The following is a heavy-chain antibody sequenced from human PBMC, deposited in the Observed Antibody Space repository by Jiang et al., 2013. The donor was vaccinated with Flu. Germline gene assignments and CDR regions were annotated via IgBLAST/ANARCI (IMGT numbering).Heavy chain of an antibody. V-gene: IGHV6-1*01. CDR1: SSNSAA. CDR2: TYYRSKWYN. Sequence: SSNSAAWNWIRQSPSRGLEWLGRTYYRSKWYNDYAVSVKSRITINPDTSKNQFSLQLNSVTPEDTAVYYCARDYPYSSSWFDPWGQGTLVTVSS. D-gene: IGHD6-6*01. J-gene: IGHJ5*02. CDR3: ARDYPYSSSWFDP.